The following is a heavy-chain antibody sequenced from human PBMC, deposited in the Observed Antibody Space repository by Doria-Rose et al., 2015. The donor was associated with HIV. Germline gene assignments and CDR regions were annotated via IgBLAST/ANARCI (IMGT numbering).Heavy chain of an antibody. V-gene: IGHV2-26*01. CDR2: IVSDDER. CDR3: ARIKSSRWYHKYYFNF. J-gene: IGHJ4*02. D-gene: IGHD6-13*01. CDR1: GVSLSSPGMG. Sequence: SGPVLVKPTETLTLTCTVSGVSLSSPGMGVSWIRQPSGKALEWLANIVSDDERSYKTSLKSRLTISRGTSKSQVVLTMTDMDPVDTATYYCARIKSSRWYHKYYFNFWGQGTLVIVSA.